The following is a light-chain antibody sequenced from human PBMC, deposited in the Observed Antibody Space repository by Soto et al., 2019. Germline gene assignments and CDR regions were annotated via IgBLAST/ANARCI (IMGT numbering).Light chain of an antibody. CDR3: QQYNAYPLN. CDR2: AES. V-gene: IGKV1-16*01. J-gene: IGKJ4*01. Sequence: DIQVTQSPSSLSTSVGDRVTITCQTSQGIRHQLAWFQLKPGKAPNSLINAESSLQSGVPSRFSGSGSERDFTLTNSSLQPEDFATYYYQQYNAYPLNFGGGTKVEI. CDR1: QGIRHQ.